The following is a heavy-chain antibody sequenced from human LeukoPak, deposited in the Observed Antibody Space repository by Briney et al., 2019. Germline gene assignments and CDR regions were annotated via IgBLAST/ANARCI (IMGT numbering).Heavy chain of an antibody. J-gene: IGHJ4*02. CDR1: GFTVSSNY. D-gene: IGHD2-2*02. CDR2: IYSGGRK. Sequence: GGSLRLSCAASGFTVSSNYMSWVRQAPGKGLEWVSVIYSGGRKKYADSVKGRFTISRDNSKNTLYLQINSLRAEDTAVYYCARGYSYWGQGTLVTVSS. V-gene: IGHV3-53*01. CDR3: ARGYSY.